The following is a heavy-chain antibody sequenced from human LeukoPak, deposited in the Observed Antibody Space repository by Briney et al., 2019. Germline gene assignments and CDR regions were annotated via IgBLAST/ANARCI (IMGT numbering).Heavy chain of an antibody. V-gene: IGHV3-23*01. J-gene: IGHJ4*02. CDR2: IYPSGDRT. CDR3: AKDVVPDSGWDLDY. Sequence: PGGSLRLSCAASGFTFSTYSMTWVRQGPGKGLEWVSSIYPSGDRTFYADSVKGRFTISRDNSKNTLYLQMSSLRTAETAIYYCAKDVVPDSGWDLDYWGQGTLVTVSS. D-gene: IGHD6-19*01. CDR1: GFTFSTYS.